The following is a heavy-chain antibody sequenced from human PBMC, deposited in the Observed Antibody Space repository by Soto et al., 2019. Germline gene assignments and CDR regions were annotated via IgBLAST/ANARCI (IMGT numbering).Heavy chain of an antibody. J-gene: IGHJ4*02. Sequence: ASVKVSCKASGDTFSSYTISWVRQAPGQGLEWMGRIIPILGIANYAQKFQGRVTITADKSTSTAYMELSSLRSEDTAVYYCARGPPAAHSYFDYWGQGTLVTVSS. CDR3: ARGPPAAHSYFDY. D-gene: IGHD2-2*01. CDR2: IIPILGIA. CDR1: GDTFSSYT. V-gene: IGHV1-69*02.